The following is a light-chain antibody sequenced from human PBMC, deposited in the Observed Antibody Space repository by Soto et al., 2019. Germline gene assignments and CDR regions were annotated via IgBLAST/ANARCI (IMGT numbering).Light chain of an antibody. Sequence: EIRMTQSSSTLDGWVGDGVSIXCRASQTGGSGLGWFQQKPGKARKRLIDEASTLKGVGPSRCSCSGSGTEFTPTISSLQPDDFATYYGQHYNSYSEAFGQGTKVDIK. CDR2: EAS. J-gene: IGKJ1*01. V-gene: IGKV1-5*03. CDR3: QHYNSYSEA. CDR1: QTGGSG.